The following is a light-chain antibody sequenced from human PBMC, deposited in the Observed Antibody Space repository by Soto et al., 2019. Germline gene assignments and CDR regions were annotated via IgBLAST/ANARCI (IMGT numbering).Light chain of an antibody. V-gene: IGLV1-40*01. CDR3: QSYDISLSGWV. J-gene: IGLJ2*01. CDR1: SSNIGAGYD. CDR2: DNT. Sequence: QSVLTQPPSVSGAPGQRVTISCTGNSSNIGAGYDVHWYQQLPGTAPKLLIYDNTNRPSGVPDRFSGSKSGTSASLAITGLQAEDEADYYCQSYDISLSGWVFGGGTKL.